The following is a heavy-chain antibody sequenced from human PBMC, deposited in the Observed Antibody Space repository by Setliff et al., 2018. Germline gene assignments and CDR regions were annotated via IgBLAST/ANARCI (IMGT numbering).Heavy chain of an antibody. V-gene: IGHV4-4*07. Sequence: SETLSLTCTVSGASISDFYWTWIRQPAGKELEWIGRVSASGSTTYNPSLKSRVTMSIDTSTNQISLNLTSVTAADTAMYYCARERTIFGILVISGWFDPWGQGTVVTVSS. CDR2: VSASGST. CDR1: GASISDFY. J-gene: IGHJ5*02. CDR3: ARERTIFGILVISGWFDP. D-gene: IGHD3-3*01.